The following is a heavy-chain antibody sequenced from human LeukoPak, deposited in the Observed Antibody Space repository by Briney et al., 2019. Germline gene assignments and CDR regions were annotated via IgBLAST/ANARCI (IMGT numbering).Heavy chain of an antibody. CDR2: IIGDGSGS. J-gene: IGHJ4*02. D-gene: IGHD6-19*01. V-gene: IGHV3-74*01. CDR3: AKVGISVASLPD. Sequence: GGSLRLSCAASGFTFSKYWIHWVRQAPGKGLEWVSRIIGDGSGSTYADSVRGRFTLSRDNAKNTVFLQMNGLRGEDTAVYYCAKVGISVASLPDWGQGTLVTVSS. CDR1: GFTFSKYW.